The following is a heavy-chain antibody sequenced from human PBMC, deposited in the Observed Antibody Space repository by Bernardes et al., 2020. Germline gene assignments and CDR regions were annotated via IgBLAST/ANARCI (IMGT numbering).Heavy chain of an antibody. CDR3: TRGRGGDYEFDY. CDR2: ISYDGSTE. V-gene: IGHV3-30*03. CDR1: GFTFSDYG. D-gene: IGHD4-17*01. Sequence: GGSLRLSCAASGFTFSDYGMHWVRQAPGKGPEWVAAISYDGSTEYHADSVRGRFAISRDNSKNTLYLQMDSLRHDDTGVFYCTRGRGGDYEFDYWGQGTLVTVSS. J-gene: IGHJ4*02.